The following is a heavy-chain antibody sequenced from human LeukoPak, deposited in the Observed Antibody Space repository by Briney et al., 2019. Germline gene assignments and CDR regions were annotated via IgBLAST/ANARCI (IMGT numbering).Heavy chain of an antibody. CDR2: INPNSGGT. D-gene: IGHD3-9*01. J-gene: IGHJ4*02. V-gene: IGHV1-2*06. CDR3: AREFYDILTGYHSWDY. CDR1: GYTFTGYY. Sequence: VASVKVSCKASGYTFTGYYMHWVRQAPGQGLEWMGRINPNSGGTNYAQKFQGRVTMTRDTSISTAYMELSRLRSDDTAVYYCAREFYDILTGYHSWDYWGQGTLVTVSS.